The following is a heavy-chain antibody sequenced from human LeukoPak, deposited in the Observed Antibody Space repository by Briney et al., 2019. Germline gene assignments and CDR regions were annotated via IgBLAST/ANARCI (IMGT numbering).Heavy chain of an antibody. V-gene: IGHV4-34*01. CDR2: INHSGST. CDR3: ARWRSYCSGGSCSSQANYYMDV. Sequence: PSETLSLTCAVYGGSFSGYYWSWIRQPPGKGLEWIGEINHSGSTNYNPSLKSRVTISVDTSKNQFSLKLSSVTAADTAVYYCARWRSYCSGGSCSSQANYYMDVWGKGTTVTVSS. J-gene: IGHJ6*03. D-gene: IGHD2-15*01. CDR1: GGSFSGYY.